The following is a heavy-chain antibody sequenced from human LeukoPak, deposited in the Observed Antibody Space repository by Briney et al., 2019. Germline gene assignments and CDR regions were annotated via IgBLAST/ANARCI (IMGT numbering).Heavy chain of an antibody. Sequence: SETLSLTCAVYGGSFSGYYWSWIRQPPGKGLEWIGEINHSGSTNYNASLKSRVTISVDTSKNQFSLKLSSVTAADTAVYYCARAGFGYCSSTSCYSAFDIWGQGTMVTVSS. J-gene: IGHJ3*02. CDR3: ARAGFGYCSSTSCYSAFDI. CDR2: INHSGST. V-gene: IGHV4-34*01. CDR1: GGSFSGYY. D-gene: IGHD2-2*01.